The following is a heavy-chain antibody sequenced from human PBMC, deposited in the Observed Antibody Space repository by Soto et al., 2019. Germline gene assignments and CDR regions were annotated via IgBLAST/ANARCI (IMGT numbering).Heavy chain of an antibody. V-gene: IGHV4-34*01. CDR2: INHSGST. J-gene: IGHJ6*02. Sequence: PSETLSLTCAVYGGSFSGYYWGWIRQPPGKGLEWIGEINHSGSTNYNPSLKSRVTISVDTSKNQCSLKLSSVTAADTAVYYCARAWSYYGSGSYSLYGMDVWGQGTTVTVSS. CDR1: GGSFSGYY. CDR3: ARAWSYYGSGSYSLYGMDV. D-gene: IGHD3-10*01.